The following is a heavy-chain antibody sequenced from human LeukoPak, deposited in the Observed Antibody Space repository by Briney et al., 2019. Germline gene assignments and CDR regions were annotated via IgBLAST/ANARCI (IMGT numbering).Heavy chain of an antibody. J-gene: IGHJ3*02. Sequence: PGGSLRLSCAASGFSVSNNYMSWVRQAPGKGLEWVSIIYTGGSPYYADSVKGRFTISRDNSKNTLSLQMNSLGADDTAVYYCARFYVATIGDSFDMWGQGTKVTVSS. CDR1: GFSVSNNY. V-gene: IGHV3-53*01. CDR3: ARFYVATIGDSFDM. D-gene: IGHD5-12*01. CDR2: IYTGGSP.